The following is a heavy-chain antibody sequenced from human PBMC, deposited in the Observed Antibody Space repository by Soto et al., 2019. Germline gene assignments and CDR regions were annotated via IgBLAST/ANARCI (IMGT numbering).Heavy chain of an antibody. D-gene: IGHD5-12*01. CDR1: GFTFSSYS. J-gene: IGHJ3*02. V-gene: IGHV3-21*01. CDR3: ARGNFWEYSGYDAPNDAFDI. Sequence: EVQLVESGGGLVKPGGSLRLSCAASGFTFSSYSMNWVRQAPGKGLEWVSSISSSSSYIYYADSVKGRFTISRDNAKNSLYLHMNSLRADDTAVYYCARGNFWEYSGYDAPNDAFDIWGQGTMVTVSS. CDR2: ISSSSSYI.